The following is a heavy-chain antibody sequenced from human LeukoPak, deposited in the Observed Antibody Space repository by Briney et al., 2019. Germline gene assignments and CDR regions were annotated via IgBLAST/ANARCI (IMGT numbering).Heavy chain of an antibody. V-gene: IGHV3-48*01. CDR1: GFTFSGYS. D-gene: IGHD6-6*01. J-gene: IGHJ4*02. CDR2: ISSSSSTI. CDR3: ARLDSSSWGMGDY. Sequence: GGSLRLSCAASGFTFSGYSMNWVRQAPGKGLEWVSYISSSSSTIYYADSVKGRFTISRDNAKNSLYLQMNSLRAEDTAVYYCARLDSSSWGMGDYWGKGTLVTVSS.